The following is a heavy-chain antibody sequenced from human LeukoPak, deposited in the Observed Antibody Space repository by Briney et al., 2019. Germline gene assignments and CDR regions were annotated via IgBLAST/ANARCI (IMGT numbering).Heavy chain of an antibody. CDR3: VKDSADTGTCSSTSCYLLD. CDR1: EFTVSTYA. D-gene: IGHD2-2*01. Sequence: GGSLRLSCSASEFTVSTYAMHWVRQAPGKGLQYVSAISSNGGRAYYADSVKGRFTISRDNAKNTLYLQMSSLRPEDTAVYYCVKDSADTGTCSSTSCYLLDWGQGTLVTVSS. CDR2: ISSNGGRA. V-gene: IGHV3-64*03. J-gene: IGHJ4*02.